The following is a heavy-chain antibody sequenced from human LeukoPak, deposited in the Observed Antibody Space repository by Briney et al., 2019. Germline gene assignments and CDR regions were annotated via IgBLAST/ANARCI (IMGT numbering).Heavy chain of an antibody. D-gene: IGHD2-15*01. CDR2: ISSSSSYT. J-gene: IGHJ6*02. CDR3: ARRQVVGGNYYGIDV. Sequence: NPGGSLRLSCAASGFTFSDYYMSWIRQAPGKGLEWVSYISSSSSYTNYAGSVKGRFTISRDNAKNSLYLQMNSLRAEDTAVYYCARRQVVGGNYYGIDVWGQGTTVTVSS. CDR1: GFTFSDYY. V-gene: IGHV3-11*03.